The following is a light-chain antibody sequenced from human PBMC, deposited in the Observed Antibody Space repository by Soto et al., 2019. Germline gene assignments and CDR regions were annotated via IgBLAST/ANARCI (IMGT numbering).Light chain of an antibody. J-gene: IGLJ2*01. V-gene: IGLV9-49*01. CDR1: SGYSNYK. Sequence: QSVLTQPPSASASLGAPVTLTCTLSSGYSNYKVDWYQQRPGKGPRFVMRVGTGGIVGSKGDGIPDRFSVLGSGLNRYLTIKNIQEEDESDYHCGADHGSGSKFVVFGGGTKVTVL. CDR3: GADHGSGSKFVV. CDR2: VGTGGIVG.